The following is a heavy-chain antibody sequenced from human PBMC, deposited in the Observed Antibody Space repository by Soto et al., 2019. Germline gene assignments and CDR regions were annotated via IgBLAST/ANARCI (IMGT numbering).Heavy chain of an antibody. CDR3: ARRRRIYGATPETTTGFDL. Sequence: PSETLSLTCAVYGGSFSGYYWSWIRQPPGKGLEWIGEINHSGSTNYNPSLKSRVTISVDTSKNQFSLKLSSVTAADTAVYYCARRRRIYGATPETTTGFDLWGPGTLVTVSS. J-gene: IGHJ5*02. CDR1: GGSFSGYY. CDR2: INHSGST. V-gene: IGHV4-34*01. D-gene: IGHD1-1*01.